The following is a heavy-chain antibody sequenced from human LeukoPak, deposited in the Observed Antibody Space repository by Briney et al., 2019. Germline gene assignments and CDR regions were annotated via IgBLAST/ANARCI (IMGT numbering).Heavy chain of an antibody. CDR2: ISGSGGST. CDR3: AKDNRYYDSSGYYPSFDY. CDR1: GFTSSSYA. Sequence: PGGSLRLSCAASGFTSSSYAMSWVRQAPGKGLEWVSAISGSGGSTYYADSVKGRFTISRDNSKNTLYLQMNSLRAEDTAVYYCAKDNRYYDSSGYYPSFDYWGQGTLVTVSS. V-gene: IGHV3-23*01. J-gene: IGHJ4*02. D-gene: IGHD3-22*01.